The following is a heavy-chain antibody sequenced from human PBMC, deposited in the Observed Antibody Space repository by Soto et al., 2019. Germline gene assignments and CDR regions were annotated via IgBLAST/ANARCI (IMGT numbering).Heavy chain of an antibody. D-gene: IGHD4-4*01. CDR3: AGDPDSHYNDSHASSYP. CDR2: IIHIMGII. J-gene: IGHJ5*02. Sequence: QVQLVQSGAEVKKPGSSVKVSCKASGGTFSTYTITWVRQAPGQGLEWMGRIIHIMGIINYAQKFQGRVTISADKFTGTAYMELTGLRSDDTAVYYCAGDPDSHYNDSHASSYPWGQGTLVTVSS. CDR1: GGTFSTYT. V-gene: IGHV1-69*08.